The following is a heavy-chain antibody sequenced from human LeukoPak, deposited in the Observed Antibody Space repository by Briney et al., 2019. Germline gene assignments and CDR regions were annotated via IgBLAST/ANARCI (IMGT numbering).Heavy chain of an antibody. CDR1: GFTFSSYA. Sequence: GGSLRLSCAASGFTFSSYAMHWVRQAPGKGLEWVAAISYDGSNKYYADSVKGRFTISRDNSKNTLYLQMNSLRAEDTAVYYCARGQYSSSSSAFDIWGQGTMVTVSS. V-gene: IGHV3-30*04. J-gene: IGHJ3*02. CDR3: ARGQYSSSSSAFDI. CDR2: ISYDGSNK. D-gene: IGHD6-6*01.